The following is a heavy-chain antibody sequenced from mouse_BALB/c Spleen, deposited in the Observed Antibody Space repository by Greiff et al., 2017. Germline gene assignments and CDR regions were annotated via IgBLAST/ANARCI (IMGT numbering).Heavy chain of an antibody. D-gene: IGHD1-1*02. Sequence: VQLQQSGTVLARPGASVKMSCKASGYSFTSYWMHWVKQRPGQGLEWIGAIYPGNSDTSYNQKFKGKAKLTAVTSASTAYMELSSLTNEDSAVYYCTRVLWKGDAMDYWGQGTSVTVSS. CDR2: IYPGNSDT. CDR1: GYSFTSYW. V-gene: IGHV1-5*01. CDR3: TRVLWKGDAMDY. J-gene: IGHJ4*01.